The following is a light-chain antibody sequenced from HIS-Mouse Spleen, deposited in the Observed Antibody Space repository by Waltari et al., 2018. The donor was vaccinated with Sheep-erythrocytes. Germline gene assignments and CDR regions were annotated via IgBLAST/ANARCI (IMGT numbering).Light chain of an antibody. CDR2: GGR. J-gene: IGLJ3*02. Sequence: QSALTPPASVSGSPGXXXTIXXTXXSSDVGGYNXVSWYQQHPGKAPKLMIIGGRKRAXGXSNRFSGSKSGXTASLTIAGLQAEDEADYYCCSYAGSSTWVFGGGTKLTV. CDR1: SSDVGGYNX. V-gene: IGLV2-23*01. CDR3: CSYAGSSTWV.